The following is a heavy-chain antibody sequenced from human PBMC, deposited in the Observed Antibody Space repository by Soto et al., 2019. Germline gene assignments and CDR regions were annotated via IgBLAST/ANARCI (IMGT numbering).Heavy chain of an antibody. J-gene: IGHJ4*02. CDR3: ARDLVGHGGNYDY. D-gene: IGHD4-4*01. CDR2: IYYSGST. Sequence: PSETLSLTCTVSGGSISSYYWSWIRQPPGKGLEWIGYIYYSGSTNYNPSLKSRVTISVDTSKNQFSLKLSSVTAADTAVYYCARDLVGHGGNYDYWGQGTLVTVSS. CDR1: GGSISSYY. V-gene: IGHV4-59*01.